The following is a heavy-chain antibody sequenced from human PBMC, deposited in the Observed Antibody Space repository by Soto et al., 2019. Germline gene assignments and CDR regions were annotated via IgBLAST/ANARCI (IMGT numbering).Heavy chain of an antibody. Sequence: QVQLLQSGAEVKKPGSSLKVSCKASGATCSSFAFSWVRQAPGQGLEWMGVIIPIFDTIKFARKFQGRVTLTADESTGTAYMELDRLTSEDTAVYYCASPLRWSGYYIAFDYWGQGTLVIVSS. V-gene: IGHV1-69*01. CDR2: IIPIFDTI. CDR1: GATCSSFA. CDR3: ASPLRWSGYYIAFDY. J-gene: IGHJ4*02. D-gene: IGHD3-3*01.